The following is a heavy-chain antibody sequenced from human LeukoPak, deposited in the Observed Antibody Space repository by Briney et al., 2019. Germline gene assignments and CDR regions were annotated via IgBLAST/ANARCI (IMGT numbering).Heavy chain of an antibody. Sequence: GGSLRLSCAASGFTFSTYALSWVRQAPGKGLEWVSSVSGTGSSTYYADSVKGRFTISRDNSKNTLSLQMNSLRAEDTAIYYCAKPKYQSGTYFDYWAREPWSPSPQ. CDR1: GFTFSTYA. J-gene: IGHJ4*02. CDR2: VSGTGSST. D-gene: IGHD3-10*01. CDR3: AKPKYQSGTYFDY. V-gene: IGHV3-23*01.